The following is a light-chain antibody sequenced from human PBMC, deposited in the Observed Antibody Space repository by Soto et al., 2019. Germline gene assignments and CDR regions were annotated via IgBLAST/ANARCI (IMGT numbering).Light chain of an antibody. CDR2: GAS. Sequence: EIVLTQSPGTLSLSPGERATLSCRARQSISSSYLAWYQQKPGQAPRLLVYGASSRATGIPDRFSGSGSGTDFTLTISRLEPEDCAVYYCQQYGSSRFTFGPGTKVDIK. V-gene: IGKV3-20*01. CDR3: QQYGSSRFT. J-gene: IGKJ3*01. CDR1: QSISSSY.